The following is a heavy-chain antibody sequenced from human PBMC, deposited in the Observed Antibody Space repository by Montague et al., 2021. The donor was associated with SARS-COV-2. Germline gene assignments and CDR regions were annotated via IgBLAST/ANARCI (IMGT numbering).Heavy chain of an antibody. V-gene: IGHV3-7*03. CDR1: GFTFSSYC. D-gene: IGHD6-13*01. CDR2: IKQDGSEK. Sequence: SLRLSCAASGFTFSSYCMSWVRQAPGKGLEWVAIIKQDGSEKYYVDSVKGRFTISRDNAKNSLYLQMNSLRAEDTAVYYCAREGSSSWYLDYWGQGTLVTVSS. CDR3: AREGSSSWYLDY. J-gene: IGHJ4*02.